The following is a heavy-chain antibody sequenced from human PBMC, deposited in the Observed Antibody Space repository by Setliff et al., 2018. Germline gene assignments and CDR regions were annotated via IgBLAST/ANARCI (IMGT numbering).Heavy chain of an antibody. Sequence: SETLSLTCAVYGGSFSGYYWSWIRQPPGKGLEWLGEINHSGSTNCNPSLKSRVTISVDTSKNQFSLKLSSVTAADTATYYCARAGPTVTFFRVLVISWWDPWGQGSLVTVS. CDR2: INHSGST. D-gene: IGHD3-3*01. CDR1: GGSFSGYY. CDR3: ARAGPTVTFFRVLVISWWDP. V-gene: IGHV4-34*01. J-gene: IGHJ5*02.